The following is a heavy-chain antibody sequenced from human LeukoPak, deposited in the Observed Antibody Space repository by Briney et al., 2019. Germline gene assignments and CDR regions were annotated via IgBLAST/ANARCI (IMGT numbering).Heavy chain of an antibody. Sequence: VASVKVSCKASGYTFTSYDINWVRQATGQGLEWMGWMNPNSGNTGYAQKFQGRVTNTRDTSISTAYMELSSLRSEDTAVYYCARGGYCSSTSCYMRSPFDPWGQGTLVTVSS. CDR3: ARGGYCSSTSCYMRSPFDP. D-gene: IGHD2-2*02. J-gene: IGHJ5*02. CDR1: GYTFTSYD. CDR2: MNPNSGNT. V-gene: IGHV1-8*03.